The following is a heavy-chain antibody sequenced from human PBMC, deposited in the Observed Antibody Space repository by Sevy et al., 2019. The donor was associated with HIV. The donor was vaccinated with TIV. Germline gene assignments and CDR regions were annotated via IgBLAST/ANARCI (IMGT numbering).Heavy chain of an antibody. CDR1: GFTFSSYA. CDR3: AREGDIEEDVSAFDI. J-gene: IGHJ3*02. D-gene: IGHD2-15*01. CDR2: ISYDGSNK. Sequence: GGSLRLSCAASGFTFSSYAMHWVRQAPGKGLEWVAVISYDGSNKYYADSVKGRFTISRDNSKNTLYLQMNSLRAEDTAVYYYAREGDIEEDVSAFDIWGQGTMVTVSS. V-gene: IGHV3-30-3*01.